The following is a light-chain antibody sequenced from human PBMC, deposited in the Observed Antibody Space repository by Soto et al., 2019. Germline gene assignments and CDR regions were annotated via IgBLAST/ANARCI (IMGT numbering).Light chain of an antibody. CDR3: SSYAGSTTVVV. V-gene: IGLV2-23*02. CDR1: SSDVGSYDL. CDR2: EVT. Sequence: QSVLTQPAAVSGSPGQSITISCTGSSSDVGSYDLVSWYQQHPGKAPKLMIYEVTKRPSGVSNRFSGSKSGNTASLTISGLQAEDEADYYCSSYAGSTTVVVFGGGTKLTVL. J-gene: IGLJ2*01.